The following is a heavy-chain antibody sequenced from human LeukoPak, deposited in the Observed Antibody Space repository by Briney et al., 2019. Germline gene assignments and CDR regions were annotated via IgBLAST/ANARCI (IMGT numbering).Heavy chain of an antibody. J-gene: IGHJ4*02. CDR2: INVNSGDT. D-gene: IGHD2-15*01. CDR3: ARDGGLDF. Sequence: ASVKVSCKASGYTFSAYYIHWLGQAPGQGLEWMGWINVNSGDTNSAPNFQGRVTLTRDMSSNTAYMEVTKLTLDDTAVFYCARDGGLDFWGQGTLVTVSS. CDR1: GYTFSAYY. V-gene: IGHV1-2*02.